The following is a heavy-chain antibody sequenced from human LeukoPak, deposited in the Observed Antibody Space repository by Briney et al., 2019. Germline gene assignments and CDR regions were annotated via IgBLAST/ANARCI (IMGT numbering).Heavy chain of an antibody. J-gene: IGHJ4*02. V-gene: IGHV1-2*02. D-gene: IGHD6-19*01. CDR2: INPNSGGT. Sequence: GASVKVSCKASGYTFTGYYMHWVRQAPGQGLEWMGWINPNSGGTNYAQKFQGRVTMTRDTSISTAHMELSSLRSEDTAVYYCARDRRSGWYDYWGQGTLVTVSS. CDR1: GYTFTGYY. CDR3: ARDRRSGWYDY.